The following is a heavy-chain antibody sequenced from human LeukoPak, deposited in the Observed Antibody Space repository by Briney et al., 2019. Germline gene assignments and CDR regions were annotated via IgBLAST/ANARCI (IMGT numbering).Heavy chain of an antibody. V-gene: IGHV1-2*02. J-gene: IGHJ5*02. CDR2: INTKSGRT. CDR1: GYSFTDYY. CDR3: ARADFIDAGPYLIGP. D-gene: IGHD3-3*01. Sequence: ASVRVSCKTSGYSFTDYYIHWVRQAPGQGLEWMGWINTKSGRTCSARKFQGRVTMTRDPSITTVYMDMAWLTSDDTAIYFCARADFIDAGPYLIGPWGQGTLVTVSS.